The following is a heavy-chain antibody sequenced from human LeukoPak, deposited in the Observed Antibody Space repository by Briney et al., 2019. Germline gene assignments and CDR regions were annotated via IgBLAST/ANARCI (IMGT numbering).Heavy chain of an antibody. CDR3: VKSPSHGLAV. CDR1: GFTISIHH. J-gene: IGHJ6*01. V-gene: IGHV3-64D*09. Sequence: GGCLRLSCSASGFTISIHHMHWVRQAPGKGLEYVSTIFANGHVTSYAASVKGRFTTSRDDSKNTVYLQMSSLRPEDTAVYYCVKSPSHGLAVWGQGATVTVSS. CDR2: IFANGHVT.